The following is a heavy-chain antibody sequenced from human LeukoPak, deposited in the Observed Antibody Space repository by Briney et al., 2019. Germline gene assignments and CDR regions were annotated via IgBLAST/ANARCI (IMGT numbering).Heavy chain of an antibody. Sequence: ASVKVSCKASGYTFTSYGISWVRQAPGQGLEWMGWINPNSGGTNYAQKFQGRVTMTRDTSISTAYMELSRLRSDDTAVYYCARDFRSSWYSSNWFDPWGQGTLVTVSS. CDR2: INPNSGGT. D-gene: IGHD6-13*01. V-gene: IGHV1-2*02. J-gene: IGHJ5*02. CDR3: ARDFRSSWYSSNWFDP. CDR1: GYTFTSYG.